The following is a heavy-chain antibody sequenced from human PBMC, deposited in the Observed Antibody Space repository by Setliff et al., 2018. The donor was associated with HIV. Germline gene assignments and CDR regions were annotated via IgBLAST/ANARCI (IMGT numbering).Heavy chain of an antibody. D-gene: IGHD3-22*01. V-gene: IGHV1-2*02. Sequence: ASVKVSCKASQYTFTGYYMHWVRQAPGQGLEWVGWMNPSSGGTNFAQKFQGRVTMTRDTSISTAYMELSRLRSDDTAVYYCARLSTWDPYDIFDIWGQGTMVTVS. J-gene: IGHJ3*02. CDR1: QYTFTGYY. CDR3: ARLSTWDPYDIFDI. CDR2: MNPSSGGT.